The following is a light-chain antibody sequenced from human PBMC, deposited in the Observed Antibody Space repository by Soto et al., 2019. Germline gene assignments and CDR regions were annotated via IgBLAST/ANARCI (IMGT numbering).Light chain of an antibody. J-gene: IGKJ3*01. Sequence: EIVLTQSPGTLSLSPGERATLSCRASQSVSSSYLAWYQQKPGQAPRLLIYGASSRATGIPDRFSGSGSGTDFPLSISRLEPEDFAVYYCQQYGIFTFGPGTKVDIK. V-gene: IGKV3-20*01. CDR3: QQYGIFT. CDR1: QSVSSSY. CDR2: GAS.